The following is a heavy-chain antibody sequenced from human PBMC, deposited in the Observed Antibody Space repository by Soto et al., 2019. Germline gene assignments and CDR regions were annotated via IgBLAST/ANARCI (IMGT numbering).Heavy chain of an antibody. V-gene: IGHV1-69*13. CDR1: GYTFTSYG. CDR3: AAQEGEQLAPYYYYYGMDV. J-gene: IGHJ6*02. CDR2: IIPIFGTA. Sequence: ASVKVSCKASGYTFTSYGISWVRQAPGQGLEWMGGIIPIFGTANYAQKFQGRVTITADESTSTAYMELSSLRSEDTAVYYCAAQEGEQLAPYYYYYGMDVWGQGTTVTVSS. D-gene: IGHD6-6*01.